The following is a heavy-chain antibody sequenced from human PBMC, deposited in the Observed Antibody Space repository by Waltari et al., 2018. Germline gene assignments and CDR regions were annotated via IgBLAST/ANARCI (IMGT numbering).Heavy chain of an antibody. CDR1: GDSVSSNSAA. D-gene: IGHD1-7*01. CDR2: TYHSAKWYN. J-gene: IGHJ3*02. CDR3: AREPSKNYVGAFDI. V-gene: IGHV6-1*01. Sequence: QVQLQQSGPGLVKPSQTLSLTCAISGDSVSSNSAAWNWIRQSPSRGLEWLGRTYHSAKWYNDYPVSVKSRITINPDTSKNQFSLQLNSVTPEDTVVYYCAREPSKNYVGAFDIWGQGTMVTVSS.